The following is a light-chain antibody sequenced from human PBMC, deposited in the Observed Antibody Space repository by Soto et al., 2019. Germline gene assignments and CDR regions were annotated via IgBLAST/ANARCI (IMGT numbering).Light chain of an antibody. CDR1: QGIRND. J-gene: IGKJ1*01. CDR3: LQYNSYPWT. CDR2: AAS. V-gene: IGKV1-17*01. Sequence: DIQMTQSPSSLSASVGDRVTITCRASQGIRNDLGWYQQKPGKAPKRLIYAASSLQSGVPSRVSDSGSGTDVALTISSPQPEEFATYYCLQYNSYPWTFGQGTKVAIK.